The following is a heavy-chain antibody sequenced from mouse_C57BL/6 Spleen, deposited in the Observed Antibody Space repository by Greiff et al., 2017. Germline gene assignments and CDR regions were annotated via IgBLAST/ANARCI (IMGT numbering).Heavy chain of an antibody. CDR2: INPYNGGT. V-gene: IGHV1-19*01. Sequence: VQLQQSGPVLVKPGASVKMSCKASGYTFTDYYMNWVKQSHGKSLEWIGVINPYNGGTSYNQKFKGKATLTVDKSSSTASMELNSLTSEDSAVYYCARRYSNYFDYWGQGTTLTVSS. CDR3: ARRYSNYFDY. CDR1: GYTFTDYY. D-gene: IGHD2-5*01. J-gene: IGHJ2*01.